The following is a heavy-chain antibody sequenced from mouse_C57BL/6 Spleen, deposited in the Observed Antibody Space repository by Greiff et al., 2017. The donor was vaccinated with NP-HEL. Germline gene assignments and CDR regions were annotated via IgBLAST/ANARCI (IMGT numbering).Heavy chain of an antibody. V-gene: IGHV3-6*01. CDR1: GYSITSGYY. CDR2: ISYDGSN. CDR3: AREGGYRYFDY. Sequence: EVQVVESGPGLVKPSQSLSLTCSVTGYSITSGYYWNWIRQFPGNKLEWMGYISYDGSNNYNPSLKNRISITRDTSKNQFFLKLNSVTTEDTATYYCAREGGYRYFDYWGQGTTLTVSS. J-gene: IGHJ2*01. D-gene: IGHD2-2*01.